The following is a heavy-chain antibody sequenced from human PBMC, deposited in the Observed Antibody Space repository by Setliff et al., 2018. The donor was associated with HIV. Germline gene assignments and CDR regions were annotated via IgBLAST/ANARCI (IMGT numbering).Heavy chain of an antibody. Sequence: SLTCAVYDGSFSGYYWSWMRQPPGKGLEWIGEVTHSGSTHYNPSLKSRVTISVDTSRNQFSLELSSVTAADTAVYYCAISSSGYYDYWGQGTLVTVSS. CDR3: AISSSGYYDY. J-gene: IGHJ4*02. CDR2: VTHSGST. V-gene: IGHV4-34*01. D-gene: IGHD3-22*01. CDR1: DGSFSGYY.